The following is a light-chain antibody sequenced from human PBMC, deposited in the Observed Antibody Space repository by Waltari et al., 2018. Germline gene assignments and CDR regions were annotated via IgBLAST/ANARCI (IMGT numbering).Light chain of an antibody. CDR3: LLYDGSDQV. Sequence: QTVVTQEPSLTVSPGGAVTLTCASRAGAFTSGNYPNWIQQKPGQVPRSLIHSTTNRHSWTPARFAGSRLGGKAALTLSGVQPEDEAEYYCLLYDGSDQVFGGGTKLTVL. V-gene: IGLV7-43*01. J-gene: IGLJ3*02. CDR2: STT. CDR1: AGAFTSGNY.